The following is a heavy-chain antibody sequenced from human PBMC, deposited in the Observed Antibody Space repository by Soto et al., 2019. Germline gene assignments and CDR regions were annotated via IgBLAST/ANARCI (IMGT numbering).Heavy chain of an antibody. D-gene: IGHD2-15*01. CDR2: ISGGGGST. CDR3: AIQAVVVAATRWFDP. V-gene: IGHV3-23*01. J-gene: IGHJ5*02. Sequence: EVQLLESGGGLVQPGGSLRLSCAASGFTFSTCAMNWVRQAPGKGLEWVSSISGGGGSTYYGDSVKGRFTISRDNSKNPLYLEINSLRADDTAVYYCAIQAVVVAATRWFDPWGQGTLVTVSS. CDR1: GFTFSTCA.